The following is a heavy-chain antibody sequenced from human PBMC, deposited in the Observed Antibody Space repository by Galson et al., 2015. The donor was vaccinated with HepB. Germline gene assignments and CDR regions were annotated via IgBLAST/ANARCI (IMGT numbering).Heavy chain of an antibody. CDR3: ARGGGYYDSSGYHIDAFDI. CDR2: MNPKSVNT. CDR1: GYTFTSHD. Sequence: SVKVSCKASGYTFTSHDINWVRQAPGQGLEWMGWMNPKSVNTGYAQNFKGRLTMTRNNSINTAYMELSSLGFEDTAVYFCARGGGYYDSSGYHIDAFDIWGQGTMVIVSS. J-gene: IGHJ3*02. D-gene: IGHD3-22*01. V-gene: IGHV1-8*01.